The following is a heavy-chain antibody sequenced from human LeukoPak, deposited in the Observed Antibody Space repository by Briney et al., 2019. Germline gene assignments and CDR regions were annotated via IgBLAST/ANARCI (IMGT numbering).Heavy chain of an antibody. CDR1: GGSISSYY. CDR3: ARRVSVAGLVYFDF. D-gene: IGHD6-19*01. CDR2: IYYSGST. V-gene: IGHV4-59*08. J-gene: IGHJ4*02. Sequence: PSETLSLTCTVSGGSISSYYWSWIRQPPGKGLEWIGYIYYSGSTNYNPSLKSRVTISVDTSKNQFSLKLSSVTAADTAVYYCARRVSVAGLVYFDFLGQGTLVTVSS.